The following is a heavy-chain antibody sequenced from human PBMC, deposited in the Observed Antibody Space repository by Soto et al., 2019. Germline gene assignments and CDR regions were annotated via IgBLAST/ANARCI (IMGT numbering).Heavy chain of an antibody. CDR1: GFTFSSYG. CDR2: ISYDGSNK. D-gene: IGHD2-15*01. Sequence: QVQLVESGGGVVQPGRSLRLSCAASGFTFSSYGMHWVRQAPGKGLEWVAVISYDGSNKYYADSVKGRFTISSDNSQNTLYLQMNSLRAEDTAVYYCAKGDVVVVAAIDYWGQGTLVTVSS. V-gene: IGHV3-30*18. CDR3: AKGDVVVVAAIDY. J-gene: IGHJ4*02.